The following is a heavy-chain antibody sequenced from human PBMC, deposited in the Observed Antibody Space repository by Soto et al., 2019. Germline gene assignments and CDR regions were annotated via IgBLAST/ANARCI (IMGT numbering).Heavy chain of an antibody. Sequence: GASVKVSCTDSGYTFTGYYMHWVRQAPGQGLEWMGWINPNSGGTNYAQKFQGWVTMTRDTSISTAYMELSRLRSDDTAVYYCARDSEDLTHCGGDCYSGYYFDYWGQGTLVTVSS. CDR1: GYTFTGYY. CDR3: ARDSEDLTHCGGDCYSGYYFDY. CDR2: INPNSGGT. V-gene: IGHV1-2*04. D-gene: IGHD2-21*02. J-gene: IGHJ4*02.